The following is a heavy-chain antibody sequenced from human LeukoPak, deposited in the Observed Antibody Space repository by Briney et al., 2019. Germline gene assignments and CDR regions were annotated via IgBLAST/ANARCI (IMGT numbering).Heavy chain of an antibody. CDR3: ARDPGVAAAVYYFDY. D-gene: IGHD6-13*01. V-gene: IGHV3-23*01. CDR1: GFTFSSFSSYA. J-gene: IGHJ4*02. CDR2: ISGSGGST. Sequence: GGSLRLSCAASGFTFSSFSSYAMSWVRQAPGKGLEWVSAISGSGGSTYYADSVKGRFTISRDNAKNPLYLQMNSLRAEDTAVYYCARDPGVAAAVYYFDYWGQGTLVTVSS.